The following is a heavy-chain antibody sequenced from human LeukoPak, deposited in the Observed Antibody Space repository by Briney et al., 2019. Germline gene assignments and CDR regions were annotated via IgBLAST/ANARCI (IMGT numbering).Heavy chain of an antibody. J-gene: IGHJ4*02. CDR3: ARGHHYYDSSAYYY. CDR1: GFTFISYW. V-gene: IGHV3-74*01. CDR2: INSDGSTT. D-gene: IGHD3-22*01. Sequence: GGSLRLSCAASGFTFISYWMHWVRQAPGKGLVWVSRINSDGSTTSYAASVKGRFTISRDTAKNTLYLQMNSLRAEDTAVYYCARGHHYYDSSAYYYWRQGTLVTVSS.